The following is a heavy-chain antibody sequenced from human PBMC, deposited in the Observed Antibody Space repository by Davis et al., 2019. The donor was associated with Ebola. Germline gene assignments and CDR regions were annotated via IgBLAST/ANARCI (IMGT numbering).Heavy chain of an antibody. V-gene: IGHV3-23*01. CDR3: TRHINWAFDY. CDR1: GFTFSSHA. Sequence: GESLKISCAASGFTFSSHALTWVRQAPGKGLEWVSVISGTGDNTDYADSVKGRFTISRDNSKNTLYLQMNSLRAEDTAVYYCTRHINWAFDYWGQGTLVTVSS. D-gene: IGHD1-1*01. J-gene: IGHJ4*02. CDR2: ISGTGDNT.